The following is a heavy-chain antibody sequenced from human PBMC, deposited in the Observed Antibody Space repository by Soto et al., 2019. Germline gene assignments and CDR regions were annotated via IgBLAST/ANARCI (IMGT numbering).Heavy chain of an antibody. CDR3: ARGMRYSSGWYGVDPYNWFDP. Sequence: ASVKVSCKASGYTFTSYYMHWVRQAPGQGLEWMGIINPSGGSTSYAQKFQGRVTMTRDTSKSTVYMELSSLRSEDTAVYYCARGMRYSSGWYGVDPYNWFDPWGQGTLVTVSS. J-gene: IGHJ5*02. V-gene: IGHV1-46*01. CDR1: GYTFTSYY. D-gene: IGHD6-19*01. CDR2: INPSGGST.